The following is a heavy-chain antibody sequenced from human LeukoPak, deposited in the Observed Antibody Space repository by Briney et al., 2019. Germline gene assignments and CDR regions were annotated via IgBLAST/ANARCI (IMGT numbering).Heavy chain of an antibody. CDR1: GFTFSGYW. CDR2: IKHDGSEK. Sequence: GGSLRLSCAASGFTFSGYWMSWVRQAPGKGLEWVANIKHDGSEKYHVASVKGRFTISRDNSQNSLYLQMNSLRPEDTAVYYCARGAGRDHPDYWGQGTLVTVSS. J-gene: IGHJ4*02. V-gene: IGHV3-7*01. CDR3: ARGAGRDHPDY. D-gene: IGHD4/OR15-4a*01.